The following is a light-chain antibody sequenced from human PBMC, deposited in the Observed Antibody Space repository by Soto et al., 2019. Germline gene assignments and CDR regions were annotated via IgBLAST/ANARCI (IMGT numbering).Light chain of an antibody. CDR3: QQRSNWPPIT. V-gene: IGKV3-15*01. J-gene: IGKJ5*01. CDR2: GAS. CDR1: QSVSSN. Sequence: EIAMTQSPGTLSVSPWERATLSCRASQSVSSNLAWYQQKPGQAPRLLIYGASTRATGIPARFSGSGSGTEFTLTISSLQSEDFAVYYCQQRSNWPPITFGQGTRLEI.